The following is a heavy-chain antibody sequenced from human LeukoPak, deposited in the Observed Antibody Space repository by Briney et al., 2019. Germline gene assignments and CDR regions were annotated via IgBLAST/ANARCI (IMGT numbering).Heavy chain of an antibody. D-gene: IGHD2-2*01. Sequence: ASVKVSCKASGYTFTSYGISWVRQAPGQGLEWMGWISAYNGNTNYAQKLQGRVTMTTDTSTSTAYMELRSLRSDDTAVYYCARGGCSRSTSCYQPSLFRAFDIWGQGTMVTVSS. J-gene: IGHJ3*02. CDR2: ISAYNGNT. CDR3: ARGGCSRSTSCYQPSLFRAFDI. CDR1: GYTFTSYG. V-gene: IGHV1-18*01.